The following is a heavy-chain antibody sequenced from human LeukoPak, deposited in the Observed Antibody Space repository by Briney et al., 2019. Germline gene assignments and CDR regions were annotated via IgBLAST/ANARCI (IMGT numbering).Heavy chain of an antibody. V-gene: IGHV3-23*01. CDR2: ISGSGRST. J-gene: IGHJ1*01. D-gene: IGHD3-10*02. CDR3: ARGNRDVYPEYFQH. Sequence: GGSLRLSCAASGSTFSSYAMRWVRQAPGKGLEWVLAISGSGRSTFYADSVNGRFTISRDNSKNTLYLQMNSLRAEDTAIYYCARGNRDVYPEYFQHWGRGTLVTVSS. CDR1: GSTFSSYA.